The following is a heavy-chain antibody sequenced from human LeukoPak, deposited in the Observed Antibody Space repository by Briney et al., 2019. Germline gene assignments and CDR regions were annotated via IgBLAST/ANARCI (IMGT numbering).Heavy chain of an antibody. CDR3: ARDKVATRGYSSGWSPSFDY. Sequence: GGSLRLSCAASGFTFSSYSMNWVRQAPGKGLEWVSFISSSSSYIYYADSVKGRFTISRDNAKNSLYLQMNSLRAEDTAVYYCARDKVATRGYSSGWSPSFDYWGQGTLVTVSS. D-gene: IGHD6-19*01. J-gene: IGHJ4*02. CDR2: ISSSSSYI. CDR1: GFTFSSYS. V-gene: IGHV3-21*01.